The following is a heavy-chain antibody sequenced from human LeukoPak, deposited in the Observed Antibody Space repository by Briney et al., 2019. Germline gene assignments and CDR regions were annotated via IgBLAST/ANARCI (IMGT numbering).Heavy chain of an antibody. V-gene: IGHV3-21*01. D-gene: IGHD3-16*01. CDR2: ISSSSSYI. Sequence: PGGSLRLSCAASGFTFSSYSMNWVRQAPGKGLEWVSSISSSSSYIYYADSVKGRFTISRDNAKNSLYLQMNSLRAEDTAVYYCARHRGDAYNLGFDYWGQGTLVTVSS. CDR3: ARHRGDAYNLGFDY. CDR1: GFTFSSYS. J-gene: IGHJ4*02.